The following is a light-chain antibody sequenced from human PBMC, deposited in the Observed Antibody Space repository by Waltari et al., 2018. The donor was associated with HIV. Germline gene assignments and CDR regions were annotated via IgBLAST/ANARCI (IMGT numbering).Light chain of an antibody. Sequence: IQLTQSPSLLSVSVGDRITITCRTSQGISSHLAWYQQKPGKAPKLLIYAASTLQSGVPSRFSGSGSGTEFTLTIDSLQPEDFATYYCQQLDSYPQITFGEGTKVEVK. CDR2: AAS. J-gene: IGKJ4*01. CDR1: QGISSH. CDR3: QQLDSYPQIT. V-gene: IGKV1-9*01.